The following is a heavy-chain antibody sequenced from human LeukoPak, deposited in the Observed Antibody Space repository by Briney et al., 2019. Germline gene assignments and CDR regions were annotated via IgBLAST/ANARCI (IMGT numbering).Heavy chain of an antibody. CDR1: GFIVSGNH. D-gene: IGHD1-14*01. CDR2: VYSVGAT. CDR3: ATERPGSRTLDS. V-gene: IGHV3-66*01. J-gene: IGHJ4*02. Sequence: GGSLRLSCAASGFIVSGNHMNWVRLAPGKGLEWVSIVYSVGATYYEDSVKGRFTVSRDDSKNIVFLQMNNLRSEDTAVYFCATERPGSRTLDSWGQGTLVTVSS.